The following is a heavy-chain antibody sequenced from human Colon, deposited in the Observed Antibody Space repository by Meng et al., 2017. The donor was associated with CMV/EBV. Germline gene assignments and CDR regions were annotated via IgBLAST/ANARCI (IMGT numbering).Heavy chain of an antibody. V-gene: IGHV1-69*05. CDR1: GGTFSSYA. CDR2: IIPIFGTA. Sequence: SVKVSCKASGGTFSSYAISWVRQAPGQGLEWMGGIIPIFGTANYAQKFQGRVTITTDESTSTAYMELSSLKASDSAMYYCARRGGLETGMAIDNWGQGTLVTVSS. CDR3: ARRGGLETGMAIDN. J-gene: IGHJ4*02. D-gene: IGHD5-18*01.